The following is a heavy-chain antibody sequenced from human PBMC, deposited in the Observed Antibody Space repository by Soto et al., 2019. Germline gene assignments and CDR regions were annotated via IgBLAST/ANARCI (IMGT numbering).Heavy chain of an antibody. CDR2: ISSSSSYI. D-gene: IGHD5-18*01. V-gene: IGHV3-21*01. CDR1: GFTFSSYS. Sequence: EVQLVESGGGLVKPGGSLRLSCAASGFTFSSYSMNWVRKAPGKGLEWVSSISSSSSYIYYADSVKGRFTISRDNANNTLYLQMNSLRAEDTAVDYCARDWGTSMVFGFDPWGQGTLVPVSS. J-gene: IGHJ5*02. CDR3: ARDWGTSMVFGFDP.